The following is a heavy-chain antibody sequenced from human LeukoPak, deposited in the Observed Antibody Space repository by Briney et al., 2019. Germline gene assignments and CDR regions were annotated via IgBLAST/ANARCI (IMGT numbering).Heavy chain of an antibody. V-gene: IGHV3-30-3*01. CDR1: GFTFSSYA. J-gene: IGHJ4*02. Sequence: GGSLRLSCAASGFTFSSYAMHWVRQAPGKGLEWVAVISYDGSNKYYADSVKGRFTISRDNSKNTLYLQMNSLRAEDTAVYYCARVQYSGKGDFPQIDYWGQGTLVTVSS. D-gene: IGHD2-21*02. CDR2: ISYDGSNK. CDR3: ARVQYSGKGDFPQIDY.